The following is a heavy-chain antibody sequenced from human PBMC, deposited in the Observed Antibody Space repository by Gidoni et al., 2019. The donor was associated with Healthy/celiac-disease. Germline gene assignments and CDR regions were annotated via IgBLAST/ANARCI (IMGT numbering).Heavy chain of an antibody. D-gene: IGHD2-2*01. CDR1: GGTFSSYT. CDR2: IIPILGIA. CDR3: ASVNCSSTSCYLSYYYGMDV. J-gene: IGHJ6*02. Sequence: QVQLVQSGAEVKKPGSSVKVSCKASGGTFSSYTISWVRQAPGQGLEWMGRIIPILGIANYAQKFQGRVTITADKSTSTAYMELSSLRSEDTAVYYCASVNCSSTSCYLSYYYGMDVWGQGTTVTVSS. V-gene: IGHV1-69*02.